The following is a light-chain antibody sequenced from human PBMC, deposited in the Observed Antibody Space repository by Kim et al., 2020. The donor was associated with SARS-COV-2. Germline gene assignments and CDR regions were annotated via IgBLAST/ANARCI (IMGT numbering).Light chain of an antibody. J-gene: IGKJ4*01. V-gene: IGKV1D-13*01. Sequence: AIQLTQSPSSLSASVGDRVTITCRASQGISSALAWYQQKPGKAPKLLIYDASSLESGVPSRFSGSGSGTDFTLTISSLQPEDFATYYFQQFNNLLTFGGGTKVDIK. CDR1: QGISSA. CDR3: QQFNNLLT. CDR2: DAS.